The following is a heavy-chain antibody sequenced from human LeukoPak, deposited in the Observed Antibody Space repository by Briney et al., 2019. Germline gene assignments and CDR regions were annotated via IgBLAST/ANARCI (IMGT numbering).Heavy chain of an antibody. D-gene: IGHD1-26*01. Sequence: GGSLRLSCAASGFTFSSYSMNWVRQAPGKGLEWVSYISSSSSTIYYADSVKGRFTISRDNAKNSLYLQMNSLRAEDTAVYYCARGLSGAIGFSWGQGTLVTVSS. CDR3: ARGLSGAIGFS. CDR2: ISSSSSTI. V-gene: IGHV3-48*01. J-gene: IGHJ5*02. CDR1: GFTFSSYS.